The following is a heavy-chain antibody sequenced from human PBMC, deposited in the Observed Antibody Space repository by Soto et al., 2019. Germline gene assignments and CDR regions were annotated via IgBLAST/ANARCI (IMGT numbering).Heavy chain of an antibody. D-gene: IGHD4-17*01. V-gene: IGHV4-30-4*01. CDR1: GGSINSGDYY. CDR3: ARAKGLVTVTTSWFDP. J-gene: IGHJ5*02. CDR2: IYYSGST. Sequence: QVQLQESGPGLVKPSQTLSLTCTVSGGSINSGDYYWSWIRQPPGKGLEWIGYIYYSGSTYYNPSLKSRVSISADTSKNQFSLQLSSVTAADTAVYYCARAKGLVTVTTSWFDPWGQGTLVTVSS.